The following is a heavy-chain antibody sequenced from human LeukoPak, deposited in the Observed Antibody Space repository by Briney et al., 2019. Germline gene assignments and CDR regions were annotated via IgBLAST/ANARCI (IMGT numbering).Heavy chain of an antibody. D-gene: IGHD3-10*01. V-gene: IGHV4-4*07. CDR3: ATTLPGNYGSGSYTFDH. CDR1: GGSISSYY. CDR2: IYTSGST. Sequence: SETLSLTCTVSGGSISSYYWSWIRQPAGKGLEWIGRIYTSGSTNYNPSLKSRVTMSVDTSKNQFSLKLSSVTAADTAVYYCATTLPGNYGSGSYTFDHWGQGTLVTVSS. J-gene: IGHJ4*02.